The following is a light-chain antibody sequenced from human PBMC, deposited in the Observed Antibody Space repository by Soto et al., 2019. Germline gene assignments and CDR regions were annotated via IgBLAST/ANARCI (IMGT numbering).Light chain of an antibody. V-gene: IGLV2-14*01. CDR1: SSDVGGYNY. Sequence: QSVLTQPASVSGSPGQSITISCTGTSSDVGGYNYVSWYQQHPGKAPKLMIYEVSNRPSGVSNRFSGSKSGNTASLTISGLQAEDEADYYCSSYTISSSYYDFGPG. CDR3: SSYTISSSYYD. J-gene: IGLJ1*01. CDR2: EVS.